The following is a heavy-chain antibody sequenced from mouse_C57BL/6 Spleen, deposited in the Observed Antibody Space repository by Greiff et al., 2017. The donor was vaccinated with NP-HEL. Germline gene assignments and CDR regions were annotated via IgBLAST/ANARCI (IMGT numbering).Heavy chain of an antibody. CDR1: GYSFTSYY. CDR3: ARPRSYYAMDY. CDR2: IYPGSGNT. J-gene: IGHJ4*01. V-gene: IGHV1-66*01. Sequence: QVQLQQSGPELVKPGASVKISCKASGYSFTSYYIHWVKQRPGQGLEWIGWIYPGSGNTKYNEKFKGKATLTADTSSSTAYMQLSSLTSEDSAVYDCARPRSYYAMDYWGQGTSVTVSS.